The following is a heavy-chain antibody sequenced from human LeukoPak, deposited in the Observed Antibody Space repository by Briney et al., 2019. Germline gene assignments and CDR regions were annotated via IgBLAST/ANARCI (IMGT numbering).Heavy chain of an antibody. CDR1: GFTFSSYA. V-gene: IGHV3-23*01. Sequence: GGSLRLSCAASGFTFSSYAMSWVRQAPGKGLEWVSAISGSGGSTYYADSVKGRFTISRDNSKNTLYLQMNSLRAEDTAVYYCARARGSGGSGSYSFFDYWGQGTLVTVSS. D-gene: IGHD3-10*01. CDR2: ISGSGGST. CDR3: ARARGSGGSGSYSFFDY. J-gene: IGHJ4*02.